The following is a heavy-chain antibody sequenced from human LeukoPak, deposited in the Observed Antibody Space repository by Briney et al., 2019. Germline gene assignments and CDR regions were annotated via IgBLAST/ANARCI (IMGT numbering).Heavy chain of an antibody. CDR3: AKDSDIAVAGSDNALDV. J-gene: IGHJ3*01. CDR1: GFTFSSYG. D-gene: IGHD6-19*01. V-gene: IGHV3-30*18. Sequence: GGSLRLSCAASGFTFSSYGMHWVRQTPGKGLEWVALISFDGSIEYYVDSVKGRFTISRDNSKNTLFLQMNSLRPEDTAVYYCAKDSDIAVAGSDNALDVWGQGTMVTVSS. CDR2: ISFDGSIE.